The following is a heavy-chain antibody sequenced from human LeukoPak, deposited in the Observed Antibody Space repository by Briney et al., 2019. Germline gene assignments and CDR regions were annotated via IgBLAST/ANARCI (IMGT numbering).Heavy chain of an antibody. CDR2: ISDSGAGT. D-gene: IGHD3-9*01. V-gene: IGHV3-23*01. CDR3: ARIVTGYYDL. Sequence: GGSLRLSCAASGFTFSNYGMTWVRQAPGKGLDWVSSISDSGAGTYYADSVTGRATISRDNSKNSLYLQMNSLRAEDTAVYYCARIVTGYYDLWGQGTLVTVSS. J-gene: IGHJ4*02. CDR1: GFTFSNYG.